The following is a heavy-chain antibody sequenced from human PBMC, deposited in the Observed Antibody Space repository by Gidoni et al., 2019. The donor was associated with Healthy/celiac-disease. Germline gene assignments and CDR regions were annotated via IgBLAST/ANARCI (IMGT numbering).Heavy chain of an antibody. J-gene: IGHJ4*02. CDR3: AKEAGYRLHLGELSAPFDY. D-gene: IGHD3-16*02. CDR1: GFTFDDYA. CDR2: ISWNSGSI. Sequence: EVQLVESGGGLVQPGRSLRLSCAASGFTFDDYAMHWVRQAPGKGLEWVSGISWNSGSIGYADSVKGRFTISRDNAKNSLYLQMNSLRAEDTALYYCAKEAGYRLHLGELSAPFDYWGQGTLVTVSS. V-gene: IGHV3-9*01.